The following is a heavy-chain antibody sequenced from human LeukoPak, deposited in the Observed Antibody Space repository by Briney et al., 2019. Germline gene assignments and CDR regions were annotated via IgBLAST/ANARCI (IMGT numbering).Heavy chain of an antibody. CDR3: ARVRGTHYYYYYMDV. CDR1: GFTFSSFD. V-gene: IGHV3-21*01. D-gene: IGHD3-10*01. CDR2: ISTSSRYI. Sequence: GGTLRLSCAASGFTFSSFDMNWVRQAPGKGLEWVSAISTSSRYIYYRDSVKGRFTISRDDAKNSLYLQMNSLRVEDTAVYFCARVRGTHYYYYYMDVWGKGTTVTVSS. J-gene: IGHJ6*03.